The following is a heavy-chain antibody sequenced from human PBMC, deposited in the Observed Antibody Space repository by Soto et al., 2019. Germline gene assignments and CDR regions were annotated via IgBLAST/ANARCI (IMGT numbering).Heavy chain of an antibody. D-gene: IGHD1-26*01. J-gene: IGHJ6*02. V-gene: IGHV3-30*14. CDR3: AREVKWELLRGMDV. CDR1: GFTFSSYA. CDR2: ISYDGSNK. Sequence: GGSLRLSCAASGFTFSSYAMHWVRQAPGKGLEWVAVISYDGSNKYYADSVKGRFTISRDNSKNTLNRQMNSLRAEDPAVYYCAREVKWELLRGMDVWGQGTPVTVSS.